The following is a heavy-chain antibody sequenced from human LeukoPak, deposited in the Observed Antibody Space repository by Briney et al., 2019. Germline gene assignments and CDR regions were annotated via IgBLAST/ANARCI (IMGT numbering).Heavy chain of an antibody. J-gene: IGHJ4*02. CDR1: GGSISSYY. V-gene: IGHV4-4*07. CDR2: IYTSGST. Sequence: SETLSLTCTVSGGSISSYYWSWIRQPAGKGLEWIGRIYTSGSTNYNPSLKSRVTMSVDTSKSQFSLKLSPVTAADTAVYYCARENDSSGYFDYWGQGTLVTVSS. CDR3: ARENDSSGYFDY. D-gene: IGHD3-22*01.